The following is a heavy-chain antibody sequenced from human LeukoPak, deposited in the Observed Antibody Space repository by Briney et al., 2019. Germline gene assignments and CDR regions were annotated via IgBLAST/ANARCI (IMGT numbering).Heavy chain of an antibody. CDR3: ARGGAVLRYFDWLTTRLGY. J-gene: IGHJ4*02. Sequence: GGSLRLSCAASGFTFSSYWMSWVRQAPGKGLEWVANIKQDGSEKYYVDSVKGRFTISRDNAKNSLYLQMNSLRAEDTAVYYCARGGAVLRYFDWLTTRLGYWGQGTLVTVSS. V-gene: IGHV3-7*03. CDR1: GFTFSSYW. CDR2: IKQDGSEK. D-gene: IGHD3-9*01.